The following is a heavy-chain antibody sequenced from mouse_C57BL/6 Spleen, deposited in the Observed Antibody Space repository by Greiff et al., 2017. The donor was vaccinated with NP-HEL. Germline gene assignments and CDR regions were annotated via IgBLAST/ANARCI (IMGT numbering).Heavy chain of an antibody. CDR3: ARSEDYDRGAWFAY. D-gene: IGHD2-4*01. J-gene: IGHJ3*01. CDR1: GYTFTDYY. V-gene: IGHV1-75*01. Sequence: QVHVKQSGPELVKPGASVKISCKASGYTFTDYYINWVKQRPGQGLEWIGWIFPGSGSTYYNEKFKGKATLTVDKSSSTAYMLLSSLTSEDSAVYFGARSEDYDRGAWFAYWGQGTLVTVSA. CDR2: IFPGSGST.